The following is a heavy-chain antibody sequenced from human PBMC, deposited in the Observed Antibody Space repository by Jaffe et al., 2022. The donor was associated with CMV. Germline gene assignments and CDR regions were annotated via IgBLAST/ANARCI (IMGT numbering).Heavy chain of an antibody. CDR1: GFTFSSYA. Sequence: EVQLVESGGGLVQPGGSLRLSCAASGFTFSSYAMSWVRQAPGKGLEWVSAISGSGGSTYYADSVKGRFTISRDNSKNTLYLQMNSLRAEDTAVYYCAKDIARDDSSGYYLALYMDVWGKGTTVTVSS. V-gene: IGHV3-23*04. J-gene: IGHJ6*03. CDR2: ISGSGGST. CDR3: AKDIARDDSSGYYLALYMDV. D-gene: IGHD3-22*01.